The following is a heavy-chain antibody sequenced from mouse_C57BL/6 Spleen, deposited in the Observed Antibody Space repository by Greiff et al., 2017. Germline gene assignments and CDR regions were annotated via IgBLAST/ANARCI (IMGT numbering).Heavy chain of an antibody. V-gene: IGHV5-17*01. Sequence: EVQLVESGGGLVKPGGSLKLSCAASGFTFSDYGMHWVRQAPEQGLEWVAYISSGSSTIYYADTVKGRFTISRDNAKNTLCLQMTSLRSEDTAMYYCAREGSSWYFDVWGTGTTVTVSS. CDR2: ISSGSSTI. CDR3: AREGSSWYFDV. D-gene: IGHD1-1*01. J-gene: IGHJ1*03. CDR1: GFTFSDYG.